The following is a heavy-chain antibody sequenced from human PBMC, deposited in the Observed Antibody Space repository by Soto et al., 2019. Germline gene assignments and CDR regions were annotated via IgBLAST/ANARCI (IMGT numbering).Heavy chain of an antibody. J-gene: IGHJ3*01. V-gene: IGHV3-23*01. CDR2: ISGGGVNT. Sequence: EVQLLESGGGLVQPGGSLRLSCVASGFTFSNYAMNWVRQAPGKGLEWISAISGGGVNTYYADSVKGRISVSRDNSKSTMYLHIDSLRAADTAVYYCANDIAPNHYDSRGDPFDVWGQGTKVTVSS. CDR1: GFTFSNYA. CDR3: ANDIAPNHYDSRGDPFDV. D-gene: IGHD3-22*01.